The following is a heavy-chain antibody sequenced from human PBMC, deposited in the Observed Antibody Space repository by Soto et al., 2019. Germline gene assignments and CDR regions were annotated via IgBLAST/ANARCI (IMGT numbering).Heavy chain of an antibody. CDR3: ASNATDGSSRSGMDV. J-gene: IGHJ6*02. V-gene: IGHV1-69*01. Sequence: QVQLVQSGAEVKEPGSSVKVSCKASGGSFETFIMNWVRQTPGRGLEWMGGVVPILGTPTYAERFKGKVKLSATRSAGTTHMEGTSLRSEDSGIYYCASNATDGSSRSGMDVWGQGTTVIVSS. CDR1: GGSFETFI. CDR2: VVPILGTP. D-gene: IGHD3-10*01.